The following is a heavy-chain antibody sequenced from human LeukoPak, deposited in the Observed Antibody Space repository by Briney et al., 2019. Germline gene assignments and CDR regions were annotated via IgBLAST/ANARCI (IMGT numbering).Heavy chain of an antibody. J-gene: IGHJ3*02. CDR2: ISWNSGSI. D-gene: IGHD6-13*01. Sequence: GGSLRLSCAASGFTFDDYAMHWVRQAPGKGLEWVSGISWNSGSIGYADPVKGRFTISRDNAKNSLYLQMNSLRAEDTALYYCAKDMAYSNRLNAFDIWGQGTMVTVSS. CDR3: AKDMAYSNRLNAFDI. V-gene: IGHV3-9*01. CDR1: GFTFDDYA.